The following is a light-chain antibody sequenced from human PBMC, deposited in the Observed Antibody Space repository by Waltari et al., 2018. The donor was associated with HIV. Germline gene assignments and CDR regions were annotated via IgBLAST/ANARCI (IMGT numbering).Light chain of an antibody. J-gene: IGKJ5*01. CDR3: QQYDKWIT. CDR1: QSVNKN. Sequence: ETVMTQSPATLSVSPGEGATLSCRASQSVNKNLAWYQQKPGQPPRLLIFGASTRATGIPARFGGSGSGTEFTLTISSLQSEDFAVYYCQQYDKWITFGQGTRLEIK. CDR2: GAS. V-gene: IGKV3-15*01.